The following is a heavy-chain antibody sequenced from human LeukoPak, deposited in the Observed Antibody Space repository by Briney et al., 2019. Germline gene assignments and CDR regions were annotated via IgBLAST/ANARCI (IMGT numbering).Heavy chain of an antibody. J-gene: IGHJ4*02. V-gene: IGHV1-2*06. D-gene: IGHD3-22*01. CDR3: ARDLVQRGNYYDSSGPLDY. Sequence: ASVKVSCKASGYTFTGYYMHWVRQAPGQGLEWMGRINPNSGGTNYAQKFQGRVTMTRDTSISTAYMELSRLRSDDTAVYYCARDLVQRGNYYDSSGPLDYWGQGTLLTVSS. CDR2: INPNSGGT. CDR1: GYTFTGYY.